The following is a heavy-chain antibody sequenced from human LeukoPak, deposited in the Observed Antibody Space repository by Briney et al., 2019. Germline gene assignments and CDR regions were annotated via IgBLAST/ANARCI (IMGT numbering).Heavy chain of an antibody. D-gene: IGHD1-7*01. CDR1: GGSISSGSYY. CDR3: ARTSRITGTTDL. Sequence: PSETLSLTCTVSGGSISSGSYYWSWIRQPAGKGLEWIGRIYTSGSTNYNPSLKSRDTISVDTSKNQFSLKLSSVTAADTAVYYCARTSRITGTTDLWGQGTLVTVSS. V-gene: IGHV4-61*02. J-gene: IGHJ4*02. CDR2: IYTSGST.